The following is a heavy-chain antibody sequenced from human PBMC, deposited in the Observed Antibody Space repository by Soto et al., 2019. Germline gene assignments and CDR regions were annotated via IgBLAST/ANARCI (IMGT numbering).Heavy chain of an antibody. CDR3: ARGGDSYTIFDY. CDR1: GGSISSGGFY. D-gene: IGHD5-18*01. V-gene: IGHV4-31*03. Sequence: QVQLQQSGPGLVKPSQTLSLTCTVSGGSISSGGFYWSWIRQYPGKGLEWIGYIYHSGSTYYNPSLKSRLSMYIDTSKNQFSLKLSSVTAADTALYFCARGGDSYTIFDYWGQGTRVTVSS. J-gene: IGHJ4*02. CDR2: IYHSGST.